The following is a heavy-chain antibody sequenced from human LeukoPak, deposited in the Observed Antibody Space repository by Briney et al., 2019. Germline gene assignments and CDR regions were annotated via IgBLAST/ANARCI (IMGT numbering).Heavy chain of an antibody. CDR2: VKGDGRTT. CDR1: GLTFSDFW. CDR3: ATGHSYGYDY. Sequence: GGSLRLSCAASGLTFSDFWTHWVRQPPGKGLVWVALVKGDGRTTIYADSVKGRFTISRDNAKNTLYLQMNSLRADDSDVYYCATGHSYGYDYWGQGVLVTVSS. J-gene: IGHJ4*02. D-gene: IGHD5-18*01. V-gene: IGHV3-74*01.